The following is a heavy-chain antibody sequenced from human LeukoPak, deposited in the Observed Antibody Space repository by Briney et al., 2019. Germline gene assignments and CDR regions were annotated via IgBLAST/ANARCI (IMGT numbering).Heavy chain of an antibody. CDR3: VRDRIAVADQPDY. CDR2: ISAYNGNT. J-gene: IGHJ4*02. D-gene: IGHD6-19*01. CDR1: GYSFTSYG. V-gene: IGHV1-18*01. Sequence: ASVKVSCTASGYSFTSYGINWVRQAPGQGLEWMGWISAYNGNTRYAQKLQGRVTMTTDTSTSTAYMELRSLRSDDTAVYYCVRDRIAVADQPDYWGQGTLVTVSS.